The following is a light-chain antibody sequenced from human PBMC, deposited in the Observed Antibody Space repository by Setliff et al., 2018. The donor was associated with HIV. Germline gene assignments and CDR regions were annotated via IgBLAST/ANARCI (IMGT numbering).Light chain of an antibody. CDR2: YDS. CDR3: SSYTTSSTYV. J-gene: IGLJ1*01. Sequence: SYELTQPPSVSVAPGKTARITCGGNNIGSKSVHWYQQKPGQAPVLVISYDSDRPSGVSDRFSGSKSGNTASLTISGLQAEDEANYYCSSYTTSSTYVFGPGTKVTVL. V-gene: IGLV3-21*01. CDR1: NIGSKS.